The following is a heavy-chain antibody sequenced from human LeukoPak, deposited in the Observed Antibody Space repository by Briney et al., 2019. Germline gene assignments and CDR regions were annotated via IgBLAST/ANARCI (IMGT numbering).Heavy chain of an antibody. CDR3: ARGAARGFDY. J-gene: IGHJ4*02. V-gene: IGHV3-11*04. Sequence: PGGSLRLSCAASGFTFSDYYMSWIRQAPGKGLEWVSYISSSSNTIYYAESVKGRFTISRDNAKNSLFLQMNSLRDEDTAVYYCARGAARGFDYWGQGTLVTVSS. D-gene: IGHD3-16*01. CDR1: GFTFSDYY. CDR2: ISSSSNTI.